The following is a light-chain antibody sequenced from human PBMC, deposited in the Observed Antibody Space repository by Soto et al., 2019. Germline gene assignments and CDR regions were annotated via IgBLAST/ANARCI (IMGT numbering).Light chain of an antibody. J-gene: IGLJ2*01. CDR1: RSNLGAGYD. Sequence: QSVLTQPPSVSGAPGQRVTISCTGSRSNLGAGYDVHWYQHLPGTAPKLFIYANDNRPSGVPDRFSGSKSDTSASLAITGLQAEDDADYYCQSYDSSLSGVVFGGGTKLTVL. CDR2: AND. V-gene: IGLV1-40*01. CDR3: QSYDSSLSGVV.